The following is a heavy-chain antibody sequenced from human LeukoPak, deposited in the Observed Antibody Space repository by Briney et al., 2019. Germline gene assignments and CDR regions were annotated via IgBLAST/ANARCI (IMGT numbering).Heavy chain of an antibody. CDR2: INHSGST. CDR3: ARGGFWSGYSLDY. Sequence: SETLSLTCAVYGGSFSGYYWSWIRQPPGKGLEWIGEINHSGSTNYNPSLKSRVTISVDTSKNQFSLKLSSVTAADTAVYYCARGGFWSGYSLDYWGQGTLVTVSS. J-gene: IGHJ4*02. V-gene: IGHV4-34*01. CDR1: GGSFSGYY. D-gene: IGHD3-3*01.